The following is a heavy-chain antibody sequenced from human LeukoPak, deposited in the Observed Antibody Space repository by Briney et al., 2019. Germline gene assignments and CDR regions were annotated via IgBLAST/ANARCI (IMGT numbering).Heavy chain of an antibody. D-gene: IGHD3-22*01. V-gene: IGHV3-48*02. Sequence: GGSLRLSCAASGFTFSSYGFHWVRQAPGKELEWVSYISSSSSTIYYADSVKGRFTISRDNAKNSLYLQMNSLRDEDTAVYYCASKRSSGYYLDYWGQGTLVTVSS. J-gene: IGHJ4*02. CDR3: ASKRSSGYYLDY. CDR2: ISSSSSTI. CDR1: GFTFSSYG.